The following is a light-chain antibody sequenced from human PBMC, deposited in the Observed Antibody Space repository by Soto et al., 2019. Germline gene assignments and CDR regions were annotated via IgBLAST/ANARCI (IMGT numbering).Light chain of an antibody. CDR3: HQRSNWPPDT. Sequence: EIVLTQSPGTLSLSPGETAIVSCRASQSLANSRLAWYQQKPGQAPRLLIYDVSSRATGIPDRFSGSGSGTDFTLTISSLEPEDFAVYYCHQRSNWPPDTFGQGTRLEIK. CDR2: DVS. V-gene: IGKV3D-20*02. J-gene: IGKJ5*01. CDR1: QSLANSR.